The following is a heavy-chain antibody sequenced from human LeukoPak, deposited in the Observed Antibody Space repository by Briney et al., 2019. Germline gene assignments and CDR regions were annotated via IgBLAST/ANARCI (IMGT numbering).Heavy chain of an antibody. D-gene: IGHD6-13*01. J-gene: IGHJ6*02. CDR2: INHGGST. CDR3: ARWAPTQQLVRVGYYYYGMDV. CDR1: GGSFSGYY. Sequence: SETLSLTCAVYGGSFSGYYWSWIRQPPGKGLEWIGEINHGGSTNYNPSLKSRVTISVDTSKNQFSLKLSSVTAADTAVYYCARWAPTQQLVRVGYYYYGMDVWGQGTTVTVSS. V-gene: IGHV4-34*01.